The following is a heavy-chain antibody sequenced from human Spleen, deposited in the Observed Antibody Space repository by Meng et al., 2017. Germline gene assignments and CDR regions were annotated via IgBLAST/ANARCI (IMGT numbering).Heavy chain of an antibody. D-gene: IGHD4-11*01. CDR1: GGSFSDYY. V-gene: IGHV4-34*01. J-gene: IGHJ4*02. CDR3: ARGPTTVAHDFDY. Sequence: QVQLQQWGAGRLKPSETLSLPCVVSGGSFSDYYWSWTRQPPGKGLEWIGEINHRGNTNYNSFLESRVTISVDTSQNSLSLKLSSVTAADSAVYYCARGPTTVAHDFDYWGQGTLVTVSS. CDR2: INHRGNT.